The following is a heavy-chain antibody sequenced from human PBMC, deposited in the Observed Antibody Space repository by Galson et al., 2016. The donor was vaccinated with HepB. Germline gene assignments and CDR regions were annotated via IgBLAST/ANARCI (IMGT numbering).Heavy chain of an antibody. Sequence: ETLSLTCVVSGGSIIADYYYWGWIRQPPGKGLEWIGVIYHPGSTFYNPSLESRVLISVDIYKNHFSLELTSVTAADSGIYYCARLAGKSQQNWFDPWGQGILVSVSS. D-gene: IGHD3-10*01. CDR2: IYHPGST. V-gene: IGHV4-39*02. CDR1: GGSIIADYYY. CDR3: ARLAGKSQQNWFDP. J-gene: IGHJ5*02.